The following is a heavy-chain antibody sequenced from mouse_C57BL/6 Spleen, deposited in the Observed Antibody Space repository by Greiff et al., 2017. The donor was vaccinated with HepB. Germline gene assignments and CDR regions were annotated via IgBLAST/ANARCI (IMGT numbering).Heavy chain of an antibody. J-gene: IGHJ3*01. Sequence: VMLVESGEGLVKPGGSLKLSCAASGFTFSSYAMSWVRQTPEKRLEWVAYISSGGDYIYYADTVKGRFTISRDNARNTLYLQMSSLKSEDTAMYYCTRVGYDGAWFAYWGQGTLVTVSA. V-gene: IGHV5-9-1*02. CDR1: GFTFSSYA. D-gene: IGHD2-2*01. CDR2: ISSGGDYI. CDR3: TRVGYDGAWFAY.